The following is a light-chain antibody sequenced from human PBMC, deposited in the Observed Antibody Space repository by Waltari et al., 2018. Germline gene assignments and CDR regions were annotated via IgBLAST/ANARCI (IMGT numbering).Light chain of an antibody. Sequence: DIQMTQSPSSLSASVGDRVTITCRASQSISSYLDWYQQKPGKAPKLLIYGASSLQGVVPSRFSGSGSGTDFTLTISSLQPEDFATYYCQQSYRTPRTFGQGTKVEIE. V-gene: IGKV1-39*01. J-gene: IGKJ1*01. CDR2: GAS. CDR3: QQSYRTPRT. CDR1: QSISSY.